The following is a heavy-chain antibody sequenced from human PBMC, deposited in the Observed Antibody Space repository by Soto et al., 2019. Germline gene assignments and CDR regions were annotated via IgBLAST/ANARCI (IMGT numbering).Heavy chain of an antibody. V-gene: IGHV1-46*01. J-gene: IGHJ1*01. D-gene: IGHD1-1*01. CDR3: AREENCRGGTCYSEYCHH. Sequence: QVQLVQSGAEVKKPGASEKVSCKTSGYIFTAYSMHWVRQAPGQGLVWMGVVNPSGGSAHYAQSYEGRVTWTRDTSTRTFYMELSSLRSEDTAVYYCAREENCRGGTCYSEYCHHRGQGTLVTDSP. CDR2: VNPSGGSA. CDR1: GYIFTAYS.